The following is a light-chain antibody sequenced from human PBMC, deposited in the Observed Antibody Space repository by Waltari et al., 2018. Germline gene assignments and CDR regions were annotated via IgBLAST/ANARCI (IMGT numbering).Light chain of an antibody. CDR3: LQRDRWLT. CDR1: PSVTNY. V-gene: IGKV3-11*01. J-gene: IGKJ4*01. Sequence: DIVLTQSPATLSLSPGERATLSCRASPSVTNYLAWYQQKPGQAPRLLIYDISTRATAIPARFNGSGSGTDFTLTISSLEPEDFAVYYCLQRDRWLTFGGGTKVEIK. CDR2: DIS.